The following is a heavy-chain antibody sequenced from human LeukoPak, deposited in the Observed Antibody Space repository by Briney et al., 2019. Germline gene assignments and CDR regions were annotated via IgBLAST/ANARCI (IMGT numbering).Heavy chain of an antibody. D-gene: IGHD3-16*01. CDR3: ARGDARRGLRLADCGMDV. CDR2: ISSSSSYI. Sequence: GGSLRLSCAASGFTFSSYSMNWVRQAPGKGLEWVSSISSSSSYIYYADSVKGRFTISRDNAKNSLYLQMNSLRAEDTAVYYCARGDARRGLRLADCGMDVWGKGTTVTVSS. J-gene: IGHJ6*04. CDR1: GFTFSSYS. V-gene: IGHV3-21*01.